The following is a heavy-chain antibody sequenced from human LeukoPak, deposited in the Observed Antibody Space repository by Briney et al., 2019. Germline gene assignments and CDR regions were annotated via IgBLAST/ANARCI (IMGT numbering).Heavy chain of an antibody. V-gene: IGHV4-34*01. CDR3: ARGRYYDFWSGYYRGYYFDY. J-gene: IGHJ4*02. CDR1: GGSFSGYY. Sequence: PSGTLSLTCAVYGGSFSGYYWSWIRQPPGKGLEWIGEINHSGSTNYNPSLKSRVTISVDTSKNQFSLKLSSVTAADTAVYYCARGRYYDFWSGYYRGYYFDYWGQGTLVTVSS. D-gene: IGHD3-3*01. CDR2: INHSGST.